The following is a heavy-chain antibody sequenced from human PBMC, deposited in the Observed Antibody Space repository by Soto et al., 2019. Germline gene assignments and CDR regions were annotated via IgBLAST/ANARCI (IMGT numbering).Heavy chain of an antibody. J-gene: IGHJ3*02. D-gene: IGHD4-17*01. CDR3: AKDPQGDYDAFDI. Sequence: AISGNALRTYYTDSVKGRFTVSRDNSKKTLYLQVNSLRAEDTAVYYCAKDPQGDYDAFDIWGQGTMVTVSS. CDR2: ISGNALRT. V-gene: IGHV3-23*01.